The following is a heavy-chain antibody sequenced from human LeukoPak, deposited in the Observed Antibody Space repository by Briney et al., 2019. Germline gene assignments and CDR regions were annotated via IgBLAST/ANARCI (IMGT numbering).Heavy chain of an antibody. CDR1: GGSISSGGYS. CDR3: ARDFRDYSFDY. J-gene: IGHJ4*02. D-gene: IGHD4-11*01. Sequence: SQTLSLTCAVSGGSISSGGYSWSWIRQPPGQGLEWIGYIYHSGSTYYNPSLKSRVTISVDRSKNQFSLKLSSVTAADTAVYYCARDFRDYSFDYWGQGTLVTVSS. V-gene: IGHV4-30-2*01. CDR2: IYHSGST.